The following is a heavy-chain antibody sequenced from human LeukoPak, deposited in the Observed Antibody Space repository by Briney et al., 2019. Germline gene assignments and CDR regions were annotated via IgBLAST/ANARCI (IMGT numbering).Heavy chain of an antibody. Sequence: GGSLRLSCAASGFAFADYAMHWVRQIPGKGLECVAHIHADGGRTFYADSVKGRFTVFRDNAKNSLLLQMDSLTSDDTAFYYCSTWAFYHSLDVWAKGPRSSSP. CDR2: IHADGGRT. D-gene: IGHD2/OR15-2a*01. CDR1: GFAFADYA. CDR3: STWAFYHSLDV. V-gene: IGHV3-43*02. J-gene: IGHJ6*02.